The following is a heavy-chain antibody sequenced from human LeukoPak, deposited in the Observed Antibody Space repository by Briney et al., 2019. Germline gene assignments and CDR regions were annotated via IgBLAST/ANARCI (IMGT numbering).Heavy chain of an antibody. CDR2: ISAYNGNT. CDR3: AAKSERITIFGVVGYYYGMDV. Sequence: ASVKVSCKASGYTFTSYGISWVRQAPGQGLEWMGWISAYNGNTNYAQKLQGRVTMTTDTSTSTAYMELRSLRSEDTAVYYCAAKSERITIFGVVGYYYGMDVWGQGTTVTVSS. V-gene: IGHV1-18*01. J-gene: IGHJ6*02. CDR1: GYTFTSYG. D-gene: IGHD3-3*01.